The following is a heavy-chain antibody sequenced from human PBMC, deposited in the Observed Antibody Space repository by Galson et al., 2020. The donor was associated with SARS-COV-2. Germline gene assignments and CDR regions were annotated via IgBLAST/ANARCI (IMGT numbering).Heavy chain of an antibody. CDR1: GFSLRNARMG. CDR2: IFSNDEK. Sequence: SGPTLVNPTETLTLTCTVSGFSLRNARMGVSWIRQPPGKALEWLAHIFSNDEKSYSTSLKSRLTISKDTSKSQVVLTMTNMDPVDTATYYCARAQRWWVSRYYYMDVWGKGTTVTVSS. D-gene: IGHD2-15*01. V-gene: IGHV2-26*01. CDR3: ARAQRWWVSRYYYMDV. J-gene: IGHJ6*03.